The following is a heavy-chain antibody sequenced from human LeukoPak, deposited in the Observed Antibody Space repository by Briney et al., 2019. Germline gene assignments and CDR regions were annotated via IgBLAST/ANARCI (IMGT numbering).Heavy chain of an antibody. Sequence: SETLSLTCTVSDGSISSSSYYLGWIRQPPGKGLEWIVSIYYSGSTYYNPSLKSRVTISVDTSKNQFSLKLSSVTAADTAVYYCARHRIAAAGQINWFDPWGQGTLVTVSS. CDR2: IYYSGST. D-gene: IGHD6-13*01. CDR3: ARHRIAAAGQINWFDP. J-gene: IGHJ5*02. CDR1: DGSISSSSYY. V-gene: IGHV4-39*01.